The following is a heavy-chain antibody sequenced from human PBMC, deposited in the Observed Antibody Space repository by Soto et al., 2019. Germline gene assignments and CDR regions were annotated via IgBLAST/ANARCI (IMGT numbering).Heavy chain of an antibody. Sequence: QLQLQESGSGLVKPSQTLSLTCAVSGGSISSGGYSWSWIRQPPGKGLEWIGYIYHSGSNYYNPSLKSRVIISVDRSKNQFSLKLCFVTAADTGVYFCARGVVWFDPWGQGTLVTVSS. V-gene: IGHV4-30-2*01. CDR1: GGSISSGGYS. CDR2: IYHSGSN. CDR3: ARGVVWFDP. D-gene: IGHD2-15*01. J-gene: IGHJ5*02.